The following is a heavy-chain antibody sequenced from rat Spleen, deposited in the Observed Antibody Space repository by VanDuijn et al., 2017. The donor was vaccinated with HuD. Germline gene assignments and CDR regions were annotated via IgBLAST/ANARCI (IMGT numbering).Heavy chain of an antibody. D-gene: IGHD1-10*01. CDR2: ISYSGST. J-gene: IGHJ2*01. Sequence: EVQLQESGPGLVKPSQSLSLTCSVTGYSITSNYWGWIRKFPGKKMEWMGFISYSGSTSHNPSLKSRISITRDTSKNQFFLQLNSVTTEDTATYYCARRYNNYYFDYWGQGVMVTVSS. CDR3: ARRYNNYYFDY. V-gene: IGHV3-1*01. CDR1: GYSITSNY.